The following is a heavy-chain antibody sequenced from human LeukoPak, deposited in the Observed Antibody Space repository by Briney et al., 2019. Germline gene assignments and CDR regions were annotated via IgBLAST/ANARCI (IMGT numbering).Heavy chain of an antibody. J-gene: IGHJ4*02. D-gene: IGHD2-15*01. CDR2: IRSKAYGGTT. CDR1: GFTFCDYA. V-gene: IGHV3-49*04. CDR3: TRRGGMAPVDY. Sequence: GGSLRLSCTASGFTFCDYAMSWVRQAPGKGLEWVGFIRSKAYGGTTEYAASVKGRFTISRDDSKSIAYLQMNSLKTEDTAVYYCTRRGGMAPVDYWGQGTLVTVSS.